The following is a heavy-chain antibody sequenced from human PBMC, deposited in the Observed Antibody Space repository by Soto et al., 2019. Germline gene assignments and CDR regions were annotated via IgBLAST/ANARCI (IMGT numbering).Heavy chain of an antibody. CDR3: ARRWGYAFDI. CDR1: GFTFSSYS. Sequence: GGSLRLSCAASGFTFSSYSMNWVRQAPGKGLEWVSYISSSSSTIYYADSVKGRFTISRDNAKNSLYLQMNSLRAEDTAVYYCARRWGYAFDIWGQGTMVTVSS. V-gene: IGHV3-48*01. D-gene: IGHD1-26*01. CDR2: ISSSSSTI. J-gene: IGHJ3*02.